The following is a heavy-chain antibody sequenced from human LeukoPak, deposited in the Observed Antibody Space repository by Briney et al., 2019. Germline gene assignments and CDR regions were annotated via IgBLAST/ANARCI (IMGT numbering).Heavy chain of an antibody. CDR3: ARALSGSYYGYYYYYYMDV. Sequence: ASVKVSCKASGYTFTGYYMHWVRQAPGQGLEWMGWINPNSGGTNYAQKFQGRVTMTRDTSISTAYMELSRLRSDDTAVYYCARALSGSYYGYYYYYYMDVWGKGTTVTVSS. D-gene: IGHD1-26*01. V-gene: IGHV1-2*02. J-gene: IGHJ6*03. CDR2: INPNSGGT. CDR1: GYTFTGYY.